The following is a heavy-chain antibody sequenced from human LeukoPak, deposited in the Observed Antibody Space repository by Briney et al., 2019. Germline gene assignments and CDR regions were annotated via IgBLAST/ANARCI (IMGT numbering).Heavy chain of an antibody. CDR1: GFTFRHYA. V-gene: IGHV3-30*04. CDR3: VRARAGGLDY. J-gene: IGHJ4*02. CDR2: LSFDGAHK. D-gene: IGHD3-16*01. Sequence: GGSLRLSRAASGFTFRHYAVHWARQAPGRGLEWVAVLSFDGAHKYYAESVKGRFTISRDNSNNTLFLQMDSLRIEDTALYYCVRARAGGLDYWGQGTLVTVSS.